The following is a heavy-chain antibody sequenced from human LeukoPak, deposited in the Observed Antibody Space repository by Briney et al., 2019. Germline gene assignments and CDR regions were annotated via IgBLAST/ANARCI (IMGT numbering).Heavy chain of an antibody. V-gene: IGHV4-34*01. CDR3: ARRRGGSLVSGDIRGAVYYMDV. CDR1: GGSFSGYS. Sequence: SETLSLTCAVAGGSFSGYSWSLIRQSPGKGLESIGEINHSGSTNYNPSLKSRVTIPVDTSKNQFSLKLSTVTAADTAVYYCARRRGGSLVSGDIRGAVYYMDVWGKGTTVTISS. D-gene: IGHD3-10*01. CDR2: INHSGST. J-gene: IGHJ6*03.